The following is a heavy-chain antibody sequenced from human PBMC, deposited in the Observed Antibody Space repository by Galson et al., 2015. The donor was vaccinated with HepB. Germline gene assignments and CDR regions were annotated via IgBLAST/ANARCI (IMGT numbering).Heavy chain of an antibody. V-gene: IGHV3-11*01. CDR3: ARAGPTGIFFPFDY. CDR1: GFTYSDHY. D-gene: IGHD1-1*01. Sequence: SLRLSCATSGFTYSDHYMSCIRQAPGKGLEWVSYIGGSSDTIYYADSVKGRFTISRDNAKNSLYLQMSSLRAEDTAVYYCARAGPTGIFFPFDYWGQGTLVTVSS. J-gene: IGHJ4*02. CDR2: IGGSSDTI.